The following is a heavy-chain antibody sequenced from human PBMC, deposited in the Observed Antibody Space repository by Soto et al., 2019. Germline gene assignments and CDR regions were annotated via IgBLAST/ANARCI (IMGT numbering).Heavy chain of an antibody. J-gene: IGHJ4*02. CDR2: IDWDDDK. CDR1: GFSLSTSGMC. CDR3: ARTQVEMATISKSLLFDY. Sequence: SGPTLVNPTQTLTLTCTFSGFSLSTSGMCVSWIRQPPGKALEWLALIDWDDDKYYSTSLKTRLTISKDTSKNQVALTMTNMDPVDTATYYCARTQVEMATISKSLLFDYWGQGTLVTVSS. D-gene: IGHD5-12*01. V-gene: IGHV2-70*01.